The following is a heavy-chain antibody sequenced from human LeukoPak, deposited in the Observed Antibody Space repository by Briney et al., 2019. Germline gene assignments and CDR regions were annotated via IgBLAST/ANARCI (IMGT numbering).Heavy chain of an antibody. CDR1: GFTVTDNH. J-gene: IGHJ3*02. CDR3: ARESRRTVTTVFDI. V-gene: IGHV3-66*01. D-gene: IGHD4-17*01. Sequence: GSLRLSCAASGFTVTDNHMTWVRQAPGQGLQWVSITYSGGTTYYADFVKDRFTMSRDNSKNTPYLHLNSLGADDTAMYYCARESRRTVTTVFDIWGQGTMVTVSS. CDR2: TYSGGTT.